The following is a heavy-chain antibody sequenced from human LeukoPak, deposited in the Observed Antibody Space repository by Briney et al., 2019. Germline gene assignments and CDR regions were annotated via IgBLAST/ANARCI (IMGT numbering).Heavy chain of an antibody. CDR1: GFFFSDYW. D-gene: IGHD3-22*01. V-gene: IGHV3-48*02. J-gene: IGHJ6*02. CDR3: ARRPYSDTSGRLSDV. Sequence: GGSLRLSCAASGFFFSDYWMSWVRQAPGKGLEWISYIGSSGSPTHYADSVGGRFTISRDNAKNSLYLQMNSLRDEDTAVYFCARRPYSDTSGRLSDVWGQGTTVTVSS. CDR2: IGSSGSPT.